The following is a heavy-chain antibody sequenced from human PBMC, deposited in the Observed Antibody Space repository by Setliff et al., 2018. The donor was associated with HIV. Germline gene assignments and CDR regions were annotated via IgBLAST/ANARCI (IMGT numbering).Heavy chain of an antibody. D-gene: IGHD2-15*01. V-gene: IGHV4-59*12. CDR3: ATSVVTTAEAKWFDY. CDR1: GGSISTYY. CDR2: IYYSGST. Sequence: SETLSLTCTVSGGSISTYYWSWIRQPPGKGLEWMGNIYYSGSTNYNPSLKSRVTISVDTSKNQFSLKLSSVTAADTAIYYCATSVVTTAEAKWFDYWGQGTLVTVS. J-gene: IGHJ4*02.